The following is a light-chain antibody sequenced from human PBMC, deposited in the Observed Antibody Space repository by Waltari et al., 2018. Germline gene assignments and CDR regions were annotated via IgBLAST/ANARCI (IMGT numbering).Light chain of an antibody. CDR1: QSLLHSDGNTY. CDR3: MQGLQSPT. Sequence: DIVMTQSPLSLPVTPGEAASISCRSNQSLLHSDGNTYLVWYLQRPGQSPQLLIYWGSNRASGVPDRFSGSGSGTDFTLKISRVEADDVGIYYCMQGLQSPTFGGGTKVEIK. CDR2: WGS. V-gene: IGKV2-28*01. J-gene: IGKJ4*01.